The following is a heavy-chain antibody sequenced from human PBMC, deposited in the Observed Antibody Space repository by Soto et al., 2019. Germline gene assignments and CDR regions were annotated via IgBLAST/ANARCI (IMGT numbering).Heavy chain of an antibody. Sequence: SETLSLTCAVYGVSFSGYYWSWIRQPPGKGLEWIGEINHSGSTNYNPSLKSRVTISVDTSKNQFSLKLSSVTAADTAVYYCARATQHQYYYYYYMDVWGKGTTVTVSS. CDR3: ARATQHQYYYYYYMDV. V-gene: IGHV4-34*01. J-gene: IGHJ6*03. D-gene: IGHD6-13*01. CDR1: GVSFSGYY. CDR2: INHSGST.